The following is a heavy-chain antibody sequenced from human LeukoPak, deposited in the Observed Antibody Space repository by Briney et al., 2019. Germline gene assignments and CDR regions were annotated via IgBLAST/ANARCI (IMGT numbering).Heavy chain of an antibody. J-gene: IGHJ5*02. Sequence: GGSLRLSCAASGFTFPNYVMNWVRQAPGKGLEWVSGISGGSATIYYADSVKGRFTISRDNSKYTLYLQMNSLRVEDTAVYYCVKDLGSTWPDNWFDPWGQGTLVTVSS. CDR2: ISGGSATI. CDR1: GFTFPNYV. V-gene: IGHV3-23*01. CDR3: VKDLGSTWPDNWFDP. D-gene: IGHD6-13*01.